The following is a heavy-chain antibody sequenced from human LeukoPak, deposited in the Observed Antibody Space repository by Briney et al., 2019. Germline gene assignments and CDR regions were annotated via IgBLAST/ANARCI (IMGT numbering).Heavy chain of an antibody. J-gene: IGHJ4*02. V-gene: IGHV3-7*01. D-gene: IGHD3-10*01. CDR2: IKEDRSEI. CDR3: VTDQTGRHPYFFDY. CDR1: GFTFSTYW. Sequence: GGSLRLSCAASGFTFSTYWMTWVRQVPGKGLEWVAHIKEDRSEIYYVDAVKGRFSISRDNAKTSLYLQMNNLSVADTAVYYCVTDQTGRHPYFFDYWGQGTLVTVSS.